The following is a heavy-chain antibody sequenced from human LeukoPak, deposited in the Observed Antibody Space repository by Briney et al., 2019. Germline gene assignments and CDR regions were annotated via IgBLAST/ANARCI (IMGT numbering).Heavy chain of an antibody. CDR1: GLTFSSFA. J-gene: IGHJ3*02. D-gene: IGHD2-2*01. CDR2: VSGSGGST. V-gene: IGHV3-23*01. Sequence: PGGSLRLSCAASGLTFSSFAMSWVRQAPGKGLEWVSVVSGSGGSTYYADSVKGRFTISRDNSQNTLYLQMNSLRAEDTAVYYCARDLLLVVPAAIGFGDAFDIWGQGTMVTVSS. CDR3: ARDLLLVVPAAIGFGDAFDI.